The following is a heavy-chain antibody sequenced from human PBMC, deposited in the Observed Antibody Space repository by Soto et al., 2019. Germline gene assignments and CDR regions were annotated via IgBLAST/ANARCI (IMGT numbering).Heavy chain of an antibody. J-gene: IGHJ4*02. V-gene: IGHV1-3*01. D-gene: IGHD2-8*01. CDR3: ALGDCTNGVCYKPEFEY. Sequence: ASVKVSCKASGYTFTSYAMHWVRQAPGQRLEWMGWINAGNGNTKYSQKFQGRVTITRDTSASTAYMELSSLRSEDTAVYYCALGDCTNGVCYKPEFEYWGQGTRVTVSS. CDR2: INAGNGNT. CDR1: GYTFTSYA.